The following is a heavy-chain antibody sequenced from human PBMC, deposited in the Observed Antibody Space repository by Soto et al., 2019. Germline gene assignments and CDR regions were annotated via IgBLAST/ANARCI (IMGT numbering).Heavy chain of an antibody. CDR1: GGSFTSNKW. D-gene: IGHD1-7*01. CDR2: IYRTGST. CDR3: ASRDPGTSVDY. Sequence: SETLSLTCAVSGGSFTSNKWWTWVRQPPGQGLEWIGEIYRTGSTNYNPSLKSRVTLSLDKPENQFSLKVTSLTAADTAVYYCASRDPGTSVDYWGQGTLVTVSS. J-gene: IGHJ4*02. V-gene: IGHV4-4*02.